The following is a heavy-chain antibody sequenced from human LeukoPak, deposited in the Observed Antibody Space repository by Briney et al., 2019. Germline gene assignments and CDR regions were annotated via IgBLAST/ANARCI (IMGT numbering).Heavy chain of an antibody. CDR3: ARVIAVAAYYYMDV. J-gene: IGHJ6*03. CDR2: IHYNGAT. Sequence: SETLSLTCTVSGGSISSSSYYWGWIRQPPGKGLEWIAIIHYNGATYYNPSLRSRVLISADTSKNQFSLTLNSVAAADTAVYYCARVIAVAAYYYMDVWGKGTTVTVSS. V-gene: IGHV4-39*01. CDR1: GGSISSSSYY. D-gene: IGHD6-19*01.